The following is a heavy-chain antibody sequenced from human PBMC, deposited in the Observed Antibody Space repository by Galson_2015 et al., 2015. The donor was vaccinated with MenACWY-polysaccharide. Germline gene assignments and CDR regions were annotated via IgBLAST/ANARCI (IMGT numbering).Heavy chain of an antibody. Sequence: SLRLSCAASGFTISSNPINWVRQAPGRGLEWISVIHSDDNTYFADSVKGRFTISRDNSKNTLFLQMSSLRAEDTALYYCTRHAWGEHWGQGTLVTVSS. CDR1: GFTISSNP. D-gene: IGHD3-10*01. J-gene: IGHJ4*02. CDR3: TRHAWGEH. V-gene: IGHV3-66*02. CDR2: IHSDDNT.